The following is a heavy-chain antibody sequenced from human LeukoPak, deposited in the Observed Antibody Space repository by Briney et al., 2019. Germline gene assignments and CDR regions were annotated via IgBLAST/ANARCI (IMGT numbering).Heavy chain of an antibody. J-gene: IGHJ4*02. CDR3: ARLEGSGAPVY. D-gene: IGHD3-10*01. Sequence: SETLSLTCTVSGASVTDYYWTWIRQPAGKGVEWIGRMSITENTYYSPSLESRVTISVDGSKNQFPLNLTSLTAADTAVYYCARLEGSGAPVYWGQGIRVTVSS. CDR2: MSITENT. CDR1: GASVTDYY. V-gene: IGHV4-4*07.